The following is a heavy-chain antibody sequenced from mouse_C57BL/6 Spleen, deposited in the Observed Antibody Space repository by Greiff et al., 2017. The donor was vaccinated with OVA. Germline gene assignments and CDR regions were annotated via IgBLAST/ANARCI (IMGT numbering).Heavy chain of an antibody. J-gene: IGHJ2*01. CDR1: GYAFSSSW. CDR3: ARPGGSSSFDY. V-gene: IGHV1-82*01. D-gene: IGHD1-1*01. CDR2: IYPGDGDT. Sequence: QVQLQQSGPELVKPGASVKISCKASGYAFSSSWMNWVKQRPGKGLEWIGRIYPGDGDTNYNGKFTGKATLTADKSSSTAYMQLSSLTSEDSAVYFCARPGGSSSFDYWGQGTTLTVSS.